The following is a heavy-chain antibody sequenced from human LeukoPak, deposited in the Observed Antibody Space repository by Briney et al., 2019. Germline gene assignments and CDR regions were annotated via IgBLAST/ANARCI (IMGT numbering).Heavy chain of an antibody. Sequence: GGSLRLSCAASGFTFSSYSMKWVRQAPGKGLEWVSSISSSSSYIYYADSVKGRFTISRDNAKNSLYLQMNSLRAEDTAVYYCARASADFWSGFISVRNENYFDYWGQGTLVTVSS. J-gene: IGHJ4*02. D-gene: IGHD3-3*01. CDR1: GFTFSSYS. CDR3: ARASADFWSGFISVRNENYFDY. CDR2: ISSSSSYI. V-gene: IGHV3-21*01.